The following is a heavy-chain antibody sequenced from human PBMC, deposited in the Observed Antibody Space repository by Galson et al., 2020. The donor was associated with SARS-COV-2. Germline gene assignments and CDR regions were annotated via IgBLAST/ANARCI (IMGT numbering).Heavy chain of an antibody. V-gene: IGHV3-23*01. CDR1: GFTFTSYA. CDR3: AKTQSVSLRMVAHNDAFGG. J-gene: IGHJ3*01. CDR2: ITGSGGGA. Sequence: GESLKISCEASGFTFTSYAMTWVRQAPGKGLEWVSTITGSGGGAYYADSVKGRFTISRDNSKNTLFLQMNSLGAEDTALYYCAKTQSVSLRMVAHNDAFGGGGQGAMVTVCS. D-gene: IGHD2-8*01.